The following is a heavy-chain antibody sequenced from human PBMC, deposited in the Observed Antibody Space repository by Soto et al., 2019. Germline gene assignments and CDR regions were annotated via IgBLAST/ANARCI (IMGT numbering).Heavy chain of an antibody. CDR3: ATPGQQGPAFDY. V-gene: IGHV1-46*03. Sequence: ASVKVSCKASGYTFTSYYMYWVRQAPGQGLEWMGIINPSGGSTSYAQKFQGRVTMTRDTSTSTVYMELSSLRSEDTAVYYCATPGQQGPAFDYWGQGTLVTVSS. J-gene: IGHJ4*02. CDR2: INPSGGST. CDR1: GYTFTSYY. D-gene: IGHD6-13*01.